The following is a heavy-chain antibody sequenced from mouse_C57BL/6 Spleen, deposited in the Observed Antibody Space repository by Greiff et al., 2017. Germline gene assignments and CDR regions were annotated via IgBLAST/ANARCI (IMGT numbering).Heavy chain of an antibody. CDR1: GYTFTSYW. Sequence: QVQLKQSGAELAKPGASVKLSCKASGYTFTSYWMHWVKQRPGQGLEWIGYINPSSGDTKYNQKFKDKATLTADKSSSTAYMQLSSLTSEDSAVDYCARRITTVVGYFDDWGQGTTLTVSS. V-gene: IGHV1-7*01. J-gene: IGHJ2*01. CDR3: ARRITTVVGYFDD. D-gene: IGHD1-1*01. CDR2: INPSSGDT.